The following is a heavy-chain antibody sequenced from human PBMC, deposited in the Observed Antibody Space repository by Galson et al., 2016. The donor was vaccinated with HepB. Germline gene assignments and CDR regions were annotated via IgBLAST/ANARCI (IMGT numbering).Heavy chain of an antibody. CDR2: ISSSSSDS. V-gene: IGHV3-11*06. J-gene: IGHJ6*02. Sequence: SLRLSCAASGFTFSGYYMSWIRQAPGKGLEWISYISSSSSDSFYADSVKGRFTISRDNAKNSLYLKMSSLTDDDTAVYYCARGEIGTLPYYYFGMDVWGQGTTVTVSS. CDR1: GFTFSGYY. D-gene: IGHD1-1*01. CDR3: ARGEIGTLPYYYFGMDV.